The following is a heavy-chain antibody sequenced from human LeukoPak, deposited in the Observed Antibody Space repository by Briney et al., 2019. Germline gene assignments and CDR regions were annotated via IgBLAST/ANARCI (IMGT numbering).Heavy chain of an antibody. CDR1: GYSFTSYW. Sequence: GESLKISCKGSGYSFTSYWISWVRQMPGKGLEWMGRIGPSDSYTNYSPSFQGHVTISADKSISTAYLQWSSLKASDTAMYYCARHDVLRYFDWLPPDYWGQGTLVTVSS. D-gene: IGHD3-9*01. J-gene: IGHJ4*02. CDR2: IGPSDSYT. V-gene: IGHV5-10-1*01. CDR3: ARHDVLRYFDWLPPDY.